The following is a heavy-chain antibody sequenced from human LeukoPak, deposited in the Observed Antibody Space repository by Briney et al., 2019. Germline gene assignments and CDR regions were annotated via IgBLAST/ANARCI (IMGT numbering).Heavy chain of an antibody. CDR3: AREVVTALATGWFDP. CDR2: IYYSGST. D-gene: IGHD2-21*02. Sequence: SETLSLTCTVSGGSISSSSYYWSWIRQPPGKGLEWIGSIYYSGSTYYNPSLKSRVTISVDTSKSQFSLKLSSVTAADTAVYYCAREVVTALATGWFDPWGQGTLVTVSS. V-gene: IGHV4-39*07. J-gene: IGHJ5*02. CDR1: GGSISSSSYY.